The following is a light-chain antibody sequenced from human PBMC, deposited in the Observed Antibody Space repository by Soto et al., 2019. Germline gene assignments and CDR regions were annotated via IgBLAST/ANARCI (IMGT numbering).Light chain of an antibody. CDR3: QKYDSAPWA. CDR2: AAS. Sequence: DIQMTQSPSSQSASLGDRVTITCRASQGIKKYVAWYQQKPGKVPQLLIYAASTLQSGVPSRFSGSGSGTEFTLTISSLQPEDVATYHCQKYDSAPWAFGQGTKVDIK. CDR1: QGIKKY. J-gene: IGKJ1*01. V-gene: IGKV1-27*01.